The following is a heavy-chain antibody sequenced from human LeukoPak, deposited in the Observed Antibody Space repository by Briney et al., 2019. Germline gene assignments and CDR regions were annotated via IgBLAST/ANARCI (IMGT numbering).Heavy chain of an antibody. V-gene: IGHV3-30*18. CDR3: AKDLGDSSGYYYDAFDI. D-gene: IGHD3-22*01. Sequence: GGSLRLSCAASGFTFSSYGMHWVRQAPGKGLEWVAVISYDGSNKYYADSVKGRITISRDNSKNTLYLQMNSLRAEDTAVYYCAKDLGDSSGYYYDAFDIWGQGTMVTVSS. CDR2: ISYDGSNK. J-gene: IGHJ3*02. CDR1: GFTFSSYG.